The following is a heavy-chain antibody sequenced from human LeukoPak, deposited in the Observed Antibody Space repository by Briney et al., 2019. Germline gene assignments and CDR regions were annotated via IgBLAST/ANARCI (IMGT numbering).Heavy chain of an antibody. CDR1: GYGFTDYY. CDR3: ARADRLHGGPYLIGP. D-gene: IGHD3-16*01. J-gene: IGHJ5*02. V-gene: IGHV1-2*02. Sequence: ASVTVSFKTSGYGFTDYYMHWVRQAPGQGLEWMGWINPNSGVTSSAQKFQGRVTMTRDTSITTVYMEVNWLTSDDTAIYYCARADRLHGGPYLIGPWGQGTLVTVSS. CDR2: INPNSGVT.